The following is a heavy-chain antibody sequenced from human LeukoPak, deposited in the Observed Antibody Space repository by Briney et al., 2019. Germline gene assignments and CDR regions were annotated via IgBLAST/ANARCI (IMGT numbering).Heavy chain of an antibody. J-gene: IGHJ4*02. CDR3: ARSYGSSWYSLAFDY. CDR2: IYYSGST. Sequence: SETLSLTCTVSGGSISSGDYYWSWIRQPPGTGLEWIGYIYYSGSTNYNPSLKSRVTISVDTSKNQFSLKLSSVTAADTAVYYCARSYGSSWYSLAFDYWGQGTLVTVSS. D-gene: IGHD6-13*01. CDR1: GGSISSGDYY. V-gene: IGHV4-61*08.